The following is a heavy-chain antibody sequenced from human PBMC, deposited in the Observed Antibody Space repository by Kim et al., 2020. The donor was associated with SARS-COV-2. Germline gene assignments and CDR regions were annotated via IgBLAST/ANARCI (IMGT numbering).Heavy chain of an antibody. J-gene: IGHJ3*02. V-gene: IGHV3-9*01. CDR1: GFTFGDFA. Sequence: GGSLRLSCAASGFTFGDFAMHWVRQVPGKGLEWVSGLSWNSGVIGYADYVKGRFTISRHNAENSLYLQMNSLRAEDTAFYYCAKDLVSSSFRAFHIWGQGKMVTVSS. CDR3: AKDLVSSSFRAFHI. D-gene: IGHD6-6*01. CDR2: LSWNSGVI.